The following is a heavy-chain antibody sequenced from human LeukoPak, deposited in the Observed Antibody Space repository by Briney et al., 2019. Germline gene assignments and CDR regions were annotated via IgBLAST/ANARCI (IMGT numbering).Heavy chain of an antibody. D-gene: IGHD4-17*01. CDR3: ARDPNGNYVGAFDFQR. J-gene: IGHJ1*01. V-gene: IGHV3-23*01. CDR1: GFTFSNYW. CDR2: ISGAGT. Sequence: GGSLRLSCAASGFTFSNYWMGWVRQAPGRGLEWVSSISGAGTYYADSVKGRFSISRDNYKNTLYLQMSRLRADDTAVYYCARDPNGNYVGAFDFQRWGQGTLVTVSS.